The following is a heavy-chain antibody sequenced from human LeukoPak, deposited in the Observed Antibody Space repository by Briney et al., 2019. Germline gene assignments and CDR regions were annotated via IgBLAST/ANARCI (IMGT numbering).Heavy chain of an antibody. CDR1: GGSISGYN. CDR3: AGHRHGYSGYDDS. V-gene: IGHV4-4*07. Sequence: SETLSLTXIVSGGSISGYNCNWVRQPAGKGLEWIGHVSSSGSPTYNPSLTSRVTMSVDTSKNQCSLRLNSVTAADTAVYYYAGHRHGYSGYDDSWGQGTLVTVSS. D-gene: IGHD5-12*01. CDR2: VSSSGSP. J-gene: IGHJ5*01.